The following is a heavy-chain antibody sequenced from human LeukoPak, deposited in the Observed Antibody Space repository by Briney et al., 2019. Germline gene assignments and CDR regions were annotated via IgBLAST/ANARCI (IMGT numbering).Heavy chain of an antibody. CDR2: ISGGGGST. D-gene: IGHD1-26*01. CDR1: GFTFSSYG. J-gene: IGHJ4*02. CDR3: AKGGKWDVTPFDY. Sequence: GGSLRLSCAASGFTFSSYGMHWVRQAPGKGLEWVSTISGGGGSTYYADSVKGRFTISRDNSKNTLYLQVNSLRAEDTAVYYCAKGGKWDVTPFDYWGQGTLVTVSS. V-gene: IGHV3-23*01.